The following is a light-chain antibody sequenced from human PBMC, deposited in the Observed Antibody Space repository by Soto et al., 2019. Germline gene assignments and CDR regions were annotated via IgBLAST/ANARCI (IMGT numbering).Light chain of an antibody. CDR2: DVS. J-gene: IGLJ2*01. Sequence: QSVLTQPASVSGSPGQSITISCTGTSSDVGGYNYVSWYQQHPGKAPKLMIYDVSNRPSGVSNRFSGSKSANTASLTISGRQDEDEADYYCSSYTGSSTYVVFGVGTKLTVL. CDR3: SSYTGSSTYVV. V-gene: IGLV2-14*01. CDR1: SSDVGGYNY.